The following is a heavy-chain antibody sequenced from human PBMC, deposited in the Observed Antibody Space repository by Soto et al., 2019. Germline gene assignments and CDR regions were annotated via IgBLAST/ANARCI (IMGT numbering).Heavy chain of an antibody. V-gene: IGHV3-21*01. CDR2: ISSSGTYI. CDR3: VRARDVSTFHYYRMHV. Sequence: PGGSLRLSCAASGFTFNDYSMDWVRQAPEKGLEWVSSISSSGTYIYYADPVKGRFAISRDNANNVMYLQMDTLRAEDTAVYYCVRARDVSTFHYYRMHVWGQGTTVTFSS. D-gene: IGHD2-8*01. J-gene: IGHJ6*02. CDR1: GFTFNDYS.